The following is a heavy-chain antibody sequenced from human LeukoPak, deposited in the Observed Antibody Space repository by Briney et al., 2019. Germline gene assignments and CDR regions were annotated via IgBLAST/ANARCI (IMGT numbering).Heavy chain of an antibody. CDR1: GFTFSSYS. Sequence: GGSLRLSCAASGFTFSSYSMNWVRQAPGKGLEWVSSISSSSSYIYYADSVKGRFTISRDNSKNTVYLQMNSLRAEDTAVYYCAKVHLTYYYDSSGYGFQDYWGQGTLVTVSS. CDR2: ISSSSSYI. V-gene: IGHV3-21*01. J-gene: IGHJ4*02. CDR3: AKVHLTYYYDSSGYGFQDY. D-gene: IGHD3-22*01.